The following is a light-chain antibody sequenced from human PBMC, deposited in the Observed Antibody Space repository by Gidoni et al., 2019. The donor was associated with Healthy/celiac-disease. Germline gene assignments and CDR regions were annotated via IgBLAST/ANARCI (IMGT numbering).Light chain of an antibody. CDR2: KAS. V-gene: IGKV1-5*03. CDR3: QQYNSYCT. Sequence: DIPMTQSPSTLSASVGDRVTITCRASQSISSWLAWYQQKPGKAPKLLIYKASSLESGVPSRFGGSGSGTEFTLTISSLQPDDFATYYCQQYNSYCTFGQGTKVEIK. CDR1: QSISSW. J-gene: IGKJ1*01.